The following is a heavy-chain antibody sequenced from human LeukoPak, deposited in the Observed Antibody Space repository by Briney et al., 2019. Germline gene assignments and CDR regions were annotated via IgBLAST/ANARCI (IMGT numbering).Heavy chain of an antibody. D-gene: IGHD3-3*01. CDR2: VYSGGST. J-gene: IGHJ4*02. CDR1: GCTVSSNY. V-gene: IGHV3-66*02. CDR3: APPHDFWSGYSIDY. Sequence: PGGSLRLSCAASGCTVSSNYMSWVRQAPGKGLDWVSVVYSGGSTYYADSVEGRFTISRDNSKNTLYLQINRLRAEDTALYYFAPPHDFWSGYSIDYWGPGTLVTVSP.